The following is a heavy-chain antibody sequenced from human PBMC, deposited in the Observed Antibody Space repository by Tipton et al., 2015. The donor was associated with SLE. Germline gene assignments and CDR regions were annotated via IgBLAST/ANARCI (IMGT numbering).Heavy chain of an antibody. V-gene: IGHV3-33*08. CDR2: VWYDGSNK. CDR1: GFTFSSYG. J-gene: IGHJ4*02. CDR3: ARGTTTVYDY. Sequence: SLRLSCAASGFTFSSYGMHWVRQAPGKGLEWVAVVWYDGSNKYYADSVKGRFTISRDNSKNTLSLQMNSLRAEDTAVYFCARGTTTVYDYWGQGTLVTVSS. D-gene: IGHD1-1*01.